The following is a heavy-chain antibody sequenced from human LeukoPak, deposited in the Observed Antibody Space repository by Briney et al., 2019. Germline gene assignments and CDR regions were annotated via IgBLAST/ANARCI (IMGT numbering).Heavy chain of an antibody. J-gene: IGHJ4*02. CDR1: GVSISSYY. Sequence: SETLSLTCTVSGVSISSYYWSWIRQPPGKGLEWIGYIYYSGSTNYNPSLKSRVTISVDTSKNQFSLKLSSVTAADTAMYYCARAGPHFDYWGQGTLVTVSS. V-gene: IGHV4-59*08. CDR3: ARAGPHFDY. CDR2: IYYSGST.